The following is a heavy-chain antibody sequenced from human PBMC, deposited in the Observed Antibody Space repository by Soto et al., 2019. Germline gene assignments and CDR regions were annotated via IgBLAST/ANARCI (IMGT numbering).Heavy chain of an antibody. J-gene: IGHJ6*02. Sequence: ASVKVSCKVSGYTLTELSMHWVRQAPGKGLEWMGGFDPEDGETIYAQKFQGRVTMTEDTSTDTAYMELSSLRSEDTAVYYCATDSQQLVPGYYYYGMDVWGQGTTVTVSS. D-gene: IGHD6-13*01. CDR3: ATDSQQLVPGYYYYGMDV. CDR1: GYTLTELS. CDR2: FDPEDGET. V-gene: IGHV1-24*01.